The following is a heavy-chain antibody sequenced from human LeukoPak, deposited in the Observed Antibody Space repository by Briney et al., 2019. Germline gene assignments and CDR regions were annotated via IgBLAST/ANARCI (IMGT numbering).Heavy chain of an antibody. D-gene: IGHD3-10*01. Sequence: PGGSLRLSCAASGFTFSGYGMHWVRQAPGKGLEWVAVISYDGSNKYYADSVKGRFTISRDNSKNTLYLQMNSLRAEDTAVYYCAKGEVDYYGSGSYYDYWGQGTLVTVSS. J-gene: IGHJ4*02. CDR2: ISYDGSNK. V-gene: IGHV3-30*18. CDR3: AKGEVDYYGSGSYYDY. CDR1: GFTFSGYG.